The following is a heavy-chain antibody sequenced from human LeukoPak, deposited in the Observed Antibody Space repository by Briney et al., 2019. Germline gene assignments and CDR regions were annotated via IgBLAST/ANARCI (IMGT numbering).Heavy chain of an antibody. D-gene: IGHD3-9*01. CDR1: GGTFSSYA. CDR3: ASLGYDILTGPSPRPFDY. V-gene: IGHV1-69*13. J-gene: IGHJ4*02. CDR2: IIPIFGTA. Sequence: SVKVSCKASGGTFSSYAISWVRQAPGQGLEWMGGIIPIFGTANYAQKFQGRVTITADESTSTAYMELSSLRSEDTAVYYCASLGYDILTGPSPRPFDYWGQGSLVTVSS.